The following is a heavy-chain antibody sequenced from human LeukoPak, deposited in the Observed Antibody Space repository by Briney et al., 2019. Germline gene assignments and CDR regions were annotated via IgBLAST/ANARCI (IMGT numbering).Heavy chain of an antibody. J-gene: IGHJ4*02. CDR2: IYHSGST. D-gene: IGHD3-3*01. CDR3: ASQTYYDFWSGYCMEFDY. Sequence: SETLSLTCAVSGYSISSGYYWGWIRQPPGKGLEWIGSIYHSGSTYYNPSLKSRVTISVDTSKNQFSLKLSSVTAADTAVYYCASQTYYDFWSGYCMEFDYWGQGTLVTVSS. V-gene: IGHV4-38-2*01. CDR1: GYSISSGYY.